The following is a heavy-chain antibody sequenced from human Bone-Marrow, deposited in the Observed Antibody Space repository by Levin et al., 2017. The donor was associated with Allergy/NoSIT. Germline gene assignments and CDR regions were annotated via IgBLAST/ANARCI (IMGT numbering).Heavy chain of an antibody. CDR1: GFTFSNYW. J-gene: IGHJ4*02. Sequence: PGESLKISCAASGFTFSNYWMSWVRQAPGKGLEYVAIIKQDGSRGYYVDSVKGRFTISRDNAANSLHLQMNSLRADDTAIYYCARVGLPYWGQGTLVTVSS. CDR2: IKQDGSRG. CDR3: ARVGLPY. V-gene: IGHV3-7*01.